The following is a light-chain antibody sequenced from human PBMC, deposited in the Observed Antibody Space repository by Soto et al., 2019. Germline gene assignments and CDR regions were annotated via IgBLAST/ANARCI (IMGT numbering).Light chain of an antibody. CDR2: EAS. V-gene: IGKV1-6*01. Sequence: AIQVTQSPSSLSASVGDRVTISCRASQGIGNDLGWYQQKPGKAPKLLIYEASTLQTGVASRFSGSGSGTDFTLTISSLQPEDFATYYCLQDYVHPWTFGQGTKVEVK. CDR3: LQDYVHPWT. CDR1: QGIGND. J-gene: IGKJ1*01.